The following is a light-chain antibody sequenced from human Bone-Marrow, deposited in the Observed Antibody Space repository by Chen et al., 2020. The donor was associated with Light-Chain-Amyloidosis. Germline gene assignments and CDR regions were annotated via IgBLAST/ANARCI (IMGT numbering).Light chain of an antibody. CDR2: AAS. CDR3: QKYNSAPRT. J-gene: IGKJ1*01. CDR1: QYISNY. V-gene: IGKV1-27*01. Sequence: IHLTQSPSSLSASVGDRVTMSCRASQYISNYLAWYQQKPGKAPKLLIYAASALQSGVPSRFRGSGSGSGTDFTLTINSLQPEDVATYYCQKYNSAPRTFGQGTKVEIK.